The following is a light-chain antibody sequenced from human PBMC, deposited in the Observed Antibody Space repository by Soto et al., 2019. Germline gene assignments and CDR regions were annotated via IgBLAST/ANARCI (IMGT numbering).Light chain of an antibody. CDR2: RAS. Sequence: EIVLTQSPVTLSLSAVAGSTLSCSASQSVSSSYLAWYQPKPGQAPRLLTYRASSRATGIPDRFSGRGSGTDFTLTISRLEPEDFAVHYCQQYGSSPRWTCGHGTTVAIK. V-gene: IGKV3-20*01. J-gene: IGKJ1*01. CDR1: QSVSSSY. CDR3: QQYGSSPRWT.